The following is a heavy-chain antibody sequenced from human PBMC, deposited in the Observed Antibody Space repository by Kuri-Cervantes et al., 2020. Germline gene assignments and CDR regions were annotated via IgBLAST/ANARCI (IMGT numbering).Heavy chain of an antibody. Sequence: ETLSLTCAASGIIFGKSGMSWVRQAPGKGLEWVANIKQDGSEKYYVDSVKGRFTISRDNAKNSLYLQMNSLRAEDTAVYYCARGSGYSVYWGQGTLVTVSS. J-gene: IGHJ4*02. CDR1: GIIFGKSG. D-gene: IGHD5-12*01. V-gene: IGHV3-7*01. CDR2: IKQDGSEK. CDR3: ARGSGYSVY.